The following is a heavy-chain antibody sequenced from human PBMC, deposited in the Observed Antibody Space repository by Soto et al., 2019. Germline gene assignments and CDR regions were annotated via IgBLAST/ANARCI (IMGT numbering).Heavy chain of an antibody. CDR2: IDPSDSYT. V-gene: IGHV5-10-1*01. CDR1: GYSFTIYW. J-gene: IGHJ6*02. D-gene: IGHD6-6*01. CDR3: ARRAPFFYSSSSAGNYGMDV. Sequence: GESLKISCKGSGYSFTIYWISWVLQMPWKGLEWMGRIDPSDSYTNYSPSFQGHVTISADKSISTAYLQWSSLKASDTAMYYCARRAPFFYSSSSAGNYGMDVWGQGTTVTVSS.